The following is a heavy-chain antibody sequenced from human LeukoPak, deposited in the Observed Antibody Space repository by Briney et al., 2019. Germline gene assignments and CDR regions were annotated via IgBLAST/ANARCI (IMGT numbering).Heavy chain of an antibody. D-gene: IGHD1-26*01. CDR1: GGSISSGGYY. V-gene: IGHV4-31*03. J-gene: IGHJ5*02. CDR2: IYYSGST. CDR3: ARDYRSYNWFDP. Sequence: SETLSLTCTVSGGSISSGGYYWSWLRQHPGTGLEWIGYIYYSGSTYYNPSLKSRVTISVDTSKNQFSLKLSSVTAADTAVYYCARDYRSYNWFDPWGQGTLVTVSS.